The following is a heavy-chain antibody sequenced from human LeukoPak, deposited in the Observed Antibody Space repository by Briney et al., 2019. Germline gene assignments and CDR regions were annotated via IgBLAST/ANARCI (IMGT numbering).Heavy chain of an antibody. Sequence: SLRLSCAASGFTFDDYAMHWVRQAPGKGLEWVSGISWNSGSIGYADSVKGRFTISRDNAKNSLYLQMNSLRAEDTALYYCAKDIGPVGYYYMVVWGKGTTVTVSS. J-gene: IGHJ6*03. V-gene: IGHV3-9*01. CDR2: ISWNSGSI. CDR3: AKDIGPVGYYYMVV. D-gene: IGHD1-26*01. CDR1: GFTFDDYA.